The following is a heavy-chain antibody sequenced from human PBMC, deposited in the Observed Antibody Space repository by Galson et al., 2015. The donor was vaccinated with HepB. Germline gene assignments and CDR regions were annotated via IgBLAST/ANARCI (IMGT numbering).Heavy chain of an antibody. Sequence: SVKVSCKASGYTFTSYGISWVRQAPGQGLEWMGWISAYNGNTNYAQKLQGRVTMTTYTSTSTAYMELRSLRSDDTAVYYCARDEDIVVVVAAQPHDFDYWGQGTLVTVSS. V-gene: IGHV1-18*01. D-gene: IGHD2-15*01. CDR2: ISAYNGNT. CDR3: ARDEDIVVVVAAQPHDFDY. CDR1: GYTFTSYG. J-gene: IGHJ4*02.